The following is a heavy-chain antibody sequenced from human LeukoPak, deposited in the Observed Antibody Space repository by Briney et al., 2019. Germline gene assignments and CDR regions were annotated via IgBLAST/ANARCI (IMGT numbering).Heavy chain of an antibody. CDR1: GYSISSGYY. CDR2: IYHSGST. Sequence: PSETLSLTCTASGYSISSGYYWGWIRQPPGKGLEWIGSIYHSGSTYYNPSLKSRVTISVDTSKNQFSLKLSSVTAADTAVYYCTRPYYYDSSGSPDYWGQGTLVTVSS. V-gene: IGHV4-38-2*02. J-gene: IGHJ4*02. D-gene: IGHD3-22*01. CDR3: TRPYYYDSSGSPDY.